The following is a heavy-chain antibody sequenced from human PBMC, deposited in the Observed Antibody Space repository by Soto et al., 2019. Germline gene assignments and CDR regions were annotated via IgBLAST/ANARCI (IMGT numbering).Heavy chain of an antibody. Sequence: ASVKVSCKASGYTFTHYYIHWVRQAPGQGLEWMGIINPNGGVTTYAQRFRSGFTRTRYTSTSTGYMELSSLRSEDSAVYYCATSVKSAMAFDYWGQGTLVTVSS. CDR1: GYTFTHYY. CDR2: INPNGGVT. CDR3: ATSVKSAMAFDY. V-gene: IGHV1-46*03. D-gene: IGHD5-18*01. J-gene: IGHJ4*02.